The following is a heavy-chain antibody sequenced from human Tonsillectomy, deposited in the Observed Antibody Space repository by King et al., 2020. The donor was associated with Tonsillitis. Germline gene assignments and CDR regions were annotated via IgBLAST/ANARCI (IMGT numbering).Heavy chain of an antibody. CDR1: GGSISSSYYY. D-gene: IGHD1-26*01. CDR2: IYCSGST. J-gene: IGHJ4*02. V-gene: IGHV4-39*01. CDR3: ARHVDSGTYYFDS. Sequence: QLQESGPGLVKPSETLSLTCTVSGGSISSSYYYWGWIRQPPGKGLEWIGTIYCSGSTYYNPSLKSRVTISVDTSRNQFSLNLNSVTAADTAVYYCARHVDSGTYYFDSWGQGTLVTVSS.